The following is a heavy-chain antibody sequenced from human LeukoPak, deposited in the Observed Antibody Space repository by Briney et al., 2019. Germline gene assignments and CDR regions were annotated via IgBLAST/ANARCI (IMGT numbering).Heavy chain of an antibody. V-gene: IGHV3-30*18. D-gene: IGHD3-10*01. CDR1: GFTFSSYG. Sequence: GGSLRLSYAASGFTFSSYGMHWVRQAPGKGLEWVAVISYDGSNKYYAGSVKGRFTISRDNSKNTLYLQMNSLRAEDTAVYYCAKDQSGFGELLYYFDYWGQGTLVTVSS. CDR2: ISYDGSNK. J-gene: IGHJ4*02. CDR3: AKDQSGFGELLYYFDY.